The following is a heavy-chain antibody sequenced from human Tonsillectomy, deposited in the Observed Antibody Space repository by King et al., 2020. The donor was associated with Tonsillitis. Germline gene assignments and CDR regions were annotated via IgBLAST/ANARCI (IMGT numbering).Heavy chain of an antibody. CDR1: GGSISSGGYS. CDR2: IYHSGST. J-gene: IGHJ2*01. V-gene: IGHV4-30-2*01. Sequence: LQLQESGSGLVKPSQTLSLTCAVSGGSISSGGYSWNWIRQPPGKGLEWIGYIYHSGSTNYNPSLKSRVTITVDRSKNQFSLKLISVTAADTAVYYCARAPGSGSYLQWYIDLWGRGTLVTVSS. D-gene: IGHD3-10*01. CDR3: ARAPGSGSYLQWYIDL.